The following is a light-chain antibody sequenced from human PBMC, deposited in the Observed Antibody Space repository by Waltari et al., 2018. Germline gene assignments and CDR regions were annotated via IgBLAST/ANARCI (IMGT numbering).Light chain of an antibody. Sequence: EIVLTQSPGPLSLSPGERATLSCRASQSVSSTYFAWYQQKPGQAPRLLIYGASSRATGIPDRFSGSGSGTDFTLTISRLEPEDSAVYYCQQYGSSRTFGQGTKVEI. CDR3: QQYGSSRT. CDR1: QSVSSTY. V-gene: IGKV3-20*01. J-gene: IGKJ1*01. CDR2: GAS.